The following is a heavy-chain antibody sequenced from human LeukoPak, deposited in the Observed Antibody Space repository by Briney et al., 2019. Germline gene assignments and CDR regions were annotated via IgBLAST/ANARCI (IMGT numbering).Heavy chain of an antibody. V-gene: IGHV1-69*04. CDR1: GGTFSSYA. D-gene: IGHD2-21*02. J-gene: IGHJ4*02. Sequence: GASVKVSCKASGGTFSSYAISWVRQAPGQGLEWMGRIIPILGIANYAQKFQGRVTITADKSTSTAYMELSSLRSEDTAVYYCARVTHCGGDCYYFDYRGQGTLVTVSS. CDR2: IIPILGIA. CDR3: ARVTHCGGDCYYFDY.